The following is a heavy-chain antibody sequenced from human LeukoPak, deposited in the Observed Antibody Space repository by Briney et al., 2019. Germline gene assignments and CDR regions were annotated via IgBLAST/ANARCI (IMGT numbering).Heavy chain of an antibody. D-gene: IGHD3-3*01. CDR2: MNPNSGNT. J-gene: IGHJ4*02. CDR1: GYTFTGYY. Sequence: ASVKVSCKASGYTFTGYYMHWVRQATGQGLEWMGWMNPNSGNTGYAQKFQGRVTMTRNTSISTAYMELSSLRSEDTAVYYCARKGYDFWSGYYDPIYFDYWGQGTLVTVSS. V-gene: IGHV1-8*02. CDR3: ARKGYDFWSGYYDPIYFDY.